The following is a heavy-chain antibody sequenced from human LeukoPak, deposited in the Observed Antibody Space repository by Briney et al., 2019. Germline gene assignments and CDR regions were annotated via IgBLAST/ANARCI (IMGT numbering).Heavy chain of an antibody. J-gene: IGHJ6*03. CDR2: ISSSSIYI. Sequence: GGSLRLSCAASGFTFSSYEMNWVRQAPGKGLEWVSYISSSSIYIYYADSVKGRFTISRDNAKNSLYLQMNSLRAEDTAVYYCARSELGYNYHYMDVWGKGTTVTVSS. V-gene: IGHV3-21*05. CDR1: GFTFSSYE. CDR3: ARSELGYNYHYMDV. D-gene: IGHD7-27*01.